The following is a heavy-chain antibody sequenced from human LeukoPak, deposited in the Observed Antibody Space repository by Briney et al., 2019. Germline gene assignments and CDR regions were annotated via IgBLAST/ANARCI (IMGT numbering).Heavy chain of an antibody. Sequence: SETLSLTCTVSGGSISSYYWSWIRQPAGKGLEWIGRIYTSGSTNYNPSLKSRVTMPVDTSKSQFSLKLSSVTAADTAVYYCAREFDFWSGYYYFDYWGQGTLVTVSS. CDR1: GGSISSYY. V-gene: IGHV4-4*07. J-gene: IGHJ4*02. CDR2: IYTSGST. CDR3: AREFDFWSGYYYFDY. D-gene: IGHD3-3*01.